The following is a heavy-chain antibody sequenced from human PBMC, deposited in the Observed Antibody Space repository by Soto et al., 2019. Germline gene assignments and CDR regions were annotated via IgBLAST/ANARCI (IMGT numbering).Heavy chain of an antibody. Sequence: EVQLLESGGGLVQPGGSLRLSCAASGFTFSRHGMSWVRQAPGKGLEWVSALTSSGGTTYYEDSVKGRFTISRDSSKNTLYLQMNSLIVEDTAVYYCAKVMGSWVTQFYFDYWGQGALVTVSS. CDR2: LTSSGGTT. CDR3: AKVMGSWVTQFYFDY. V-gene: IGHV3-23*02. J-gene: IGHJ4*02. CDR1: GFTFSRHG. D-gene: IGHD3-10*01.